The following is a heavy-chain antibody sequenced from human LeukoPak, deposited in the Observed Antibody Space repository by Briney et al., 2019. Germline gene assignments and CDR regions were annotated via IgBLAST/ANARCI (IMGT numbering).Heavy chain of an antibody. CDR3: XKGPAENDAFDI. J-gene: IGHJ3*02. V-gene: IGHV3-23*01. CDR1: GFTFSSYA. Sequence: PGGSLRLSCAASGFTFSSYAMSWVRQAPGKGLEWVSAISGSGGSTYYADSVKGRFTISRDNSKNTLYLQMNSLRAEDTAVYYXXKGPAENDAFDIWGQGTMVTVSS. CDR2: ISGSGGST. D-gene: IGHD6-13*01.